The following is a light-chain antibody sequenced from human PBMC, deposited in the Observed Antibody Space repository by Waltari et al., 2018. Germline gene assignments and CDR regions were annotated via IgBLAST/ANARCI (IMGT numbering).Light chain of an antibody. V-gene: IGKV1-5*03. J-gene: IGKJ2*01. CDR1: QSISSW. Sequence: DIQMTQSPSTLPASVGDSVTITCRASQSISSWLAWYQQKPGKAPKLLIYKASSLESGVPSRFSGSGSGTEFTLTISSLQPDDFATYYCQQYNSYSKTFGQGTKLEIK. CDR3: QQYNSYSKT. CDR2: KAS.